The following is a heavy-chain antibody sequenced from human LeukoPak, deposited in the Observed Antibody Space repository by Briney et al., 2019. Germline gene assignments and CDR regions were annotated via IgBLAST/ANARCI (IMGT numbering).Heavy chain of an antibody. CDR1: GLTFSSYA. J-gene: IGHJ4*02. CDR3: AKGWGSYEEMGPPYYFDY. V-gene: IGHV3-23*01. CDR2: ISGNGGST. D-gene: IGHD1-26*01. Sequence: GGSLRLSCAASGLTFSSYAMSWVRQGPGRGLEWVSAISGNGGSTYYADSVKGRLTISRDNSKNTLYLQMNSLRAEDTAVYYCAKGWGSYEEMGPPYYFDYWGQGTLVTVSS.